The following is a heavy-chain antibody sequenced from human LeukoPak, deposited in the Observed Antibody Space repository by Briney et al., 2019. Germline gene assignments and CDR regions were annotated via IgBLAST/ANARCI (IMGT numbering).Heavy chain of an antibody. CDR1: GYTFTGND. CDR3: ARYPLSYSSSWHYYFDY. Sequence: ASVKASCKASGYTFTGNDMHWVRQAPGQGLEWMGWINPHSGGTNYAQKLQGRVTMTTDTSTNTAYMKLRSLRSDDTAVSYCARYPLSYSSSWHYYFDYWGQGTLVTVSS. J-gene: IGHJ4*02. V-gene: IGHV1-18*04. CDR2: INPHSGGT. D-gene: IGHD6-13*01.